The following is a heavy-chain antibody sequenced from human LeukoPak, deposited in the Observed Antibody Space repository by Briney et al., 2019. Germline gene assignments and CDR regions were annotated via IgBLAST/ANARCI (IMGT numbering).Heavy chain of an antibody. CDR1: RFTFSRYA. J-gene: IGHJ4*02. V-gene: IGHV3-23*01. Sequence: GGSLRLSCAATRFTFSRYAMSWVRQAPGKGLEWVSGISGSGGSTYDADSVKGRFTISRDNSKNTLFLQLNSLTAEDTAIYYCAKGGGAGGYSRPLDYWGQGTLVTVSS. CDR2: ISGSGGST. CDR3: AKGGGAGGYSRPLDY. D-gene: IGHD5-12*01.